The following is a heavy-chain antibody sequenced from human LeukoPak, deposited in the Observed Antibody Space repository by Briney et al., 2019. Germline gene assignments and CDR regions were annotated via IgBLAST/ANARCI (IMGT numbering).Heavy chain of an antibody. CDR3: ARDCYDSSGFGAFDI. D-gene: IGHD3-22*01. CDR1: GYTFTAYY. Sequence: GASVKVSCKASGYTFTAYYMHWVRQAPGQGLEWMGWINPNSGGTNYAQKFQGRVTMTRDTSISTAYMELSRLRSDDTAVYYCARDCYDSSGFGAFDISAQGTKVSVSS. V-gene: IGHV1-2*02. J-gene: IGHJ3*02. CDR2: INPNSGGT.